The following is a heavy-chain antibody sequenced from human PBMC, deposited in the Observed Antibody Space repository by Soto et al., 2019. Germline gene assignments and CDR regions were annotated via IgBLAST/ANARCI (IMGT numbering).Heavy chain of an antibody. CDR1: GFTFSSYA. J-gene: IGHJ3*02. CDR2: ISSNGGST. CDR3: VKGPHANVDTATEGAFDI. V-gene: IGHV3-64D*08. Sequence: GGSLRLSCSASGFTFSSYAMHWVRQAPGKGLEYVSAISSNGGSTYYADSVKGRFTISSDNSKNTLYLQMSSLRAEDTAVYYCVKGPHANVDTATEGAFDIWGQGTMVTVSS. D-gene: IGHD5-18*01.